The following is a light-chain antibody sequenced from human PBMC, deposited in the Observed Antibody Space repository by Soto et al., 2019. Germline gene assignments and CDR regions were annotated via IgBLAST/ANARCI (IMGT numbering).Light chain of an antibody. CDR1: QSLLYSDGNTF. CDR3: MQGTHSPPT. Sequence: DVVMTQSPLSLPVTLGQPASISCRSSQSLLYSDGNTFLNWFQQRPGQSPRRLIYKISNRDSGVPDRFSGSGSGTECTLSISRVEAEEVGVYYCMQGTHSPPTFGQGTRVEIK. V-gene: IGKV2-30*01. CDR2: KIS. J-gene: IGKJ1*01.